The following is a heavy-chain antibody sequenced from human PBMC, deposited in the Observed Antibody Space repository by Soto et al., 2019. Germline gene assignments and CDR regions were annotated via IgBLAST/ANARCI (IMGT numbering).Heavy chain of an antibody. D-gene: IGHD2-2*01. V-gene: IGHV3-23*01. J-gene: IGHJ6*02. CDR2: VSGSGGSV. CDR1: GFTFISYG. CDR3: AKGSVVGADYSYGMDV. Sequence: GGSLRLSCAAAGFTFISYGMSCFLQSPVKGLEWVSAVSGSGGSVYYADSVRGRFTISRDNSKNTLYLQVNSLRAEDTAIYYCAKGSVVGADYSYGMDVWGQGTTVTSP.